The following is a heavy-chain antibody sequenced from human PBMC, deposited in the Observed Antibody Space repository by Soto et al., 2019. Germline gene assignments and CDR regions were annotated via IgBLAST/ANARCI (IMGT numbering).Heavy chain of an antibody. J-gene: IGHJ5*02. CDR2: ISFDGGNQ. CDR3: AKDSSVTAAGSGGCFAP. CDR1: GFACNTYG. Sequence: QVQLVQSGGGVVQPGRSLRLSCAASGFACNTYGLHWVRQAPGKGLAWVAGISFDGGNQYYADSVKGRFTISRQKSNNTLHLQRNSLGAEDTTTYCCAKDSSVTAAGSGGCFAPWGQGTLVIVS. V-gene: IGHV3-30*18. D-gene: IGHD6-13*01.